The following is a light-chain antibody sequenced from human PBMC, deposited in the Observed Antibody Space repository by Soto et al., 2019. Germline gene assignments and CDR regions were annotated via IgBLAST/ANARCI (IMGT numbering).Light chain of an antibody. CDR2: LGS. Sequence: DIVMTQSPPFLPVTPGEPASMSCMSSPSLLVSNGYIYLDWFLQKPGQSPQLLIFLGSNRASGGPDRFSGSVSGKDCTLNITRVEAEDLGVYYCMQVLQPPRTVGGGT. J-gene: IGKJ4*01. CDR3: MQVLQPPRT. CDR1: PSLLVSNGYIY. V-gene: IGKV2-28*01.